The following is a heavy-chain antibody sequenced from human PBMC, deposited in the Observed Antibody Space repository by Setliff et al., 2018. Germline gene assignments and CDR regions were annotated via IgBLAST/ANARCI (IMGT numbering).Heavy chain of an antibody. Sequence: SETLSLTCAVYGGSFPGYYWSWVRQSPERGLEWIGEIDSSGDTNYNPSLESRVTMSIDPSKNQFSLTLTSVRAADTAVYFCAKAKGHLGYYRLVLNYFRHWGQGTPVTVSS. V-gene: IGHV4-34*01. J-gene: IGHJ1*01. CDR3: AKAKGHLGYYRLVLNYFRH. CDR2: IDSSGDT. CDR1: GGSFPGYY. D-gene: IGHD3-22*01.